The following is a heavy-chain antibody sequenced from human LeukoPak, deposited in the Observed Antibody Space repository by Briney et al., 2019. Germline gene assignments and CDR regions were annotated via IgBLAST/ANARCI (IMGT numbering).Heavy chain of an antibody. CDR3: ARDAYGDAFDV. CDR2: IWYDGSNE. Sequence: PGGSLRLSCAASGFSFSRYAMHWVRQAPGKGLEGVAIIWYDGSNEDYVDSVKGRFTISRANAKNILYLEMNSLRADDTAVYYCARDAYGDAFDVWGQGTMVTVSS. CDR1: GFSFSRYA. D-gene: IGHD4-17*01. V-gene: IGHV3-33*01. J-gene: IGHJ3*01.